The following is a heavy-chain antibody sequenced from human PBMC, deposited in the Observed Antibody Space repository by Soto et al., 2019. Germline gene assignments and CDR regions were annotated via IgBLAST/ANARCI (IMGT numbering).Heavy chain of an antibody. CDR3: AREASGYYEEGHKWFDT. V-gene: IGHV3-30-3*01. CDR2: ISYDGGSQ. CDR1: GFTFSNYA. J-gene: IGHJ5*02. Sequence: QVQLVESGGGAVPPGTSLRLSCVASGFTFSNYAVHWVRQAPGKGLEWVAIISYDGGSQYYADSVKGRFTISRVNSNNTFYLQMNSLKTEDTAVYYCAREASGYYEEGHKWFDTWGQGTLVTVSS. D-gene: IGHD3-22*01.